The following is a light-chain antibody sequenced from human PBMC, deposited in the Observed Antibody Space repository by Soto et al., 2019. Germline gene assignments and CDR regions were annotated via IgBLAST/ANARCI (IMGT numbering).Light chain of an antibody. V-gene: IGKV1-13*02. Sequence: GARATFTWRASQVISTSLAWYQQKAGKAPKLLIYDASSLERGVPSRFSGRGSGTEFTLTISSLQPEDFGAYYCQQYDSYPGSVGQGTKVDI. CDR1: QVISTS. CDR2: DAS. J-gene: IGKJ1*01. CDR3: QQYDSYPGS.